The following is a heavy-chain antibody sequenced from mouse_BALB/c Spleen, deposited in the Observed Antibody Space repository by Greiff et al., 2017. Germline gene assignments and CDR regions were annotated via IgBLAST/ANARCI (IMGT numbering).Heavy chain of an antibody. D-gene: IGHD2-1*01. CDR2: IYYSGTI. V-gene: IGHV3-5*02. CDR3: ARGGYYGNLGYFDY. CDR1: GISITTGNYR. J-gene: IGHJ2*01. Sequence: EVKLMESGPGLVKPSQTVSLTCTVTGISITTGNYRWSWIRQFPGNKLEWIGYIYYSGTITYNPSLTSRTTITRDTSKNQFFLEMNSLTAEDTATYYCARGGYYGNLGYFDYWGQGTTLTVSS.